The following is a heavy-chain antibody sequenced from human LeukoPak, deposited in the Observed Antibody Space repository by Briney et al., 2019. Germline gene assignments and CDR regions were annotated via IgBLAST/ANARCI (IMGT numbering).Heavy chain of an antibody. D-gene: IGHD2-15*01. CDR3: ARDFRVVAATGGYDY. CDR1: GFTFRSYG. CDR2: IRYDGSNK. J-gene: IGHJ4*02. V-gene: IGHV3-33*01. Sequence: GGSLRLSCEASGFTFRSYGMHWVRQAPGKGLEWVAVIRYDGSNKYYADSVKGRFTISRDDSKNTLYLQMNSLRAGDTAVYHCARDFRVVAATGGYDYWGQGTLVTVSS.